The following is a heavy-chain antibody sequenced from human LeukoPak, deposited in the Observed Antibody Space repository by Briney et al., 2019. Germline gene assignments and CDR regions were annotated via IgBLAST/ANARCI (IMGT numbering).Heavy chain of an antibody. CDR2: IYPGDSDT. D-gene: IGHD2-2*01. CDR3: ARLLGVVVPAARFDY. J-gene: IGHJ4*02. CDR1: GYSFTSYW. Sequence: GESLKIYCKGSGYSFTSYWIGWVRQMPGKGLEWMGIIYPGDSDTRYSPSFQGQVTISADKSISTAYLQWSSLKASDTAMYYCARLLGVVVPAARFDYWGQGTLVTVSS. V-gene: IGHV5-51*01.